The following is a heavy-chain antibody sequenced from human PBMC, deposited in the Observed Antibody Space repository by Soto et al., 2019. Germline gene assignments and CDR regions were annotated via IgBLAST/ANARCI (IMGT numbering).Heavy chain of an antibody. CDR2: IWYDGSNK. J-gene: IGHJ3*02. CDR1: GFTFSSYG. Sequence: PGWSLRLSCAASGFTFSSYGMHWVRQAPGKGLEWVAVIWYDGSNKYYADSVKGRFTISRDNSRNTLDLQINSLRAEDTAVYYCANLAGGWYEAFGIWGQGTLVTVSS. V-gene: IGHV3-33*06. D-gene: IGHD6-19*01. CDR3: ANLAGGWYEAFGI.